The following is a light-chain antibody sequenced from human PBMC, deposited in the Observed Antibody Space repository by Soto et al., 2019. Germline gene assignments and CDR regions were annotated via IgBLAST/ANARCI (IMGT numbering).Light chain of an antibody. CDR1: QSVSSD. CDR2: GAS. J-gene: IGKJ1*01. CDR3: KKYNRWPRT. V-gene: IGKV3-15*01. Sequence: ETVMTQSPATVSVSPGERATLSCRASQSVSSDLAWYQQKPGQAPRLLIYGASTRATGIPARFSGSRSGTEFTLTINSRRSEVFAVFYCKKYNRWPRTLGQGTMVNIK.